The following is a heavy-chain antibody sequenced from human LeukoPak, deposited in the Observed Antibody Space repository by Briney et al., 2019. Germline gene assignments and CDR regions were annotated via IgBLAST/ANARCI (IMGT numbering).Heavy chain of an antibody. V-gene: IGHV3-48*01. D-gene: IGHD2/OR15-2a*01. CDR3: ASYLTSIPSGMDV. J-gene: IGHJ6*02. CDR1: GFTFSSYS. CDR2: ISSITI. Sequence: GGSLRLSCVASGFTFSSYSMNWVRQAPGKGLEWVSYISSITIYYADSVKGRFSISRDNAKNSLYLQMNSLRAEDTAVYYCASYLTSIPSGMDVWGQGATVTVSS.